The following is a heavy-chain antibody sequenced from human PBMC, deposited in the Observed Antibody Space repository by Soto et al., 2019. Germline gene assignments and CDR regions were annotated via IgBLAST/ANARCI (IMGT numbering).Heavy chain of an antibody. D-gene: IGHD2-21*01. J-gene: IGHJ6*02. V-gene: IGHV4-31*03. CDR1: GGSISSGGYY. Sequence: QVQLQESGPGLVKPSQTLSLTCTVSGGSISSGGYYWSWIRQHPGKGLEWIGYIYYSGSTYYNPSLKSRVTISVDTSKKQFSLKLSSVTAADTAVYYCARVGLYSGLPPPHGMDVWGQGTTVTVSS. CDR2: IYYSGST. CDR3: ARVGLYSGLPPPHGMDV.